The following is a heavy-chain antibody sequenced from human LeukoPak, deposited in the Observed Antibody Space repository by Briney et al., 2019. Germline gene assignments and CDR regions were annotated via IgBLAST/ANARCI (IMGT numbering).Heavy chain of an antibody. CDR2: INPNSGGT. D-gene: IGHD2-15*01. CDR3: ARDCSGGSCYSAFDY. CDR1: GYTFTGYY. V-gene: IGHV1-2*02. J-gene: IGHJ4*02. Sequence: GASVKVSCKASGYTFTGYYMHWVRQAPGQGLEWMGWINPNSGGTNYAQKFQGRVTMTRDTSISTAYMELSRLRSDDTAVYYCARDCSGGSCYSAFDYWGQGTRVTVSS.